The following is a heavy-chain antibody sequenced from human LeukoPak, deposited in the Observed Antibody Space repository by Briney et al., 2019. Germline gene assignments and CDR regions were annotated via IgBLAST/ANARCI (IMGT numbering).Heavy chain of an antibody. D-gene: IGHD3-10*01. CDR3: ARDGSGPSATVDYGMDV. J-gene: IGHJ6*02. CDR2: IYYSGST. V-gene: IGHV4-39*07. Sequence: PSKTLSLTCTVSGGSISSSSYYWGWIRQPPGKGLERIGSIYYSGSTYYNPSLKSRVTISVDTSKNQFSLKLSSVTAADTAVYYCARDGSGPSATVDYGMDVWGQGTTVTVSS. CDR1: GGSISSSSYY.